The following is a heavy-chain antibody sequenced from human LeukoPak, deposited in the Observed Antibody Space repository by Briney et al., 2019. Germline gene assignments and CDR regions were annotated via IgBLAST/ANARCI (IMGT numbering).Heavy chain of an antibody. CDR2: ISYDGSSK. CDR3: ARGKVTMVVVALTA. D-gene: IGHD3-22*01. CDR1: GFTFSSYP. V-gene: IGHV3-30-3*01. Sequence: GRSLRLSCAASGFTFSSYPMHWVRQAPGKGLEWVAVISYDGSSKYYADSVKGRFTISRDNSKNTLYLEMNSLRAEDTAVYYCARGKVTMVVVALTAWGQGTMVTVSS. J-gene: IGHJ3*01.